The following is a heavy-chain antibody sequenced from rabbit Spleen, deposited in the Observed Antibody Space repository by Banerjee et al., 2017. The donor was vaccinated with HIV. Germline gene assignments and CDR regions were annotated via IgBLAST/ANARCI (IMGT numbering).Heavy chain of an antibody. Sequence: QSLEESGGDLVKPGGTLTLTCTASGVSFSSSSYMCWVRQAPGKGLEWIACIDIGSSGFTYFANWAKGRFTISKTSSTTVTLKMTSLTAADTATYFCARDTATSFSSYGMDLWGQGTLVTVS. CDR3: ARDTATSFSSYGMDL. V-gene: IGHV1S40*01. D-gene: IGHD1-1*01. CDR2: IDIGSSGFT. CDR1: GVSFSSSSY. J-gene: IGHJ6*01.